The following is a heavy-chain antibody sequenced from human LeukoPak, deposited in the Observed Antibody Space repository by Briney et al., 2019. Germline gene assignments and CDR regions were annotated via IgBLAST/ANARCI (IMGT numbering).Heavy chain of an antibody. CDR3: ARGPGYCSGSTCYGLGPEGY. J-gene: IGHJ4*02. CDR2: IYYSGST. CDR1: GGSVNSGSYL. V-gene: IGHV4-61*01. D-gene: IGHD2-15*01. Sequence: SETLSLTCTVSGGSVNSGSYLWSWIRQPPGKGLERIGYIYYSGSTNYNPSLKSRVTISIDTSKNQFSLKLSSVTAADTAVYYCARGPGYCSGSTCYGLGPEGYWGQGTLVTVSS.